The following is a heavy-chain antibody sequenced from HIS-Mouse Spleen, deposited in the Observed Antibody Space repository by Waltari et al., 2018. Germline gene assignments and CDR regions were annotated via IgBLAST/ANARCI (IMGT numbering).Heavy chain of an antibody. CDR3: AREIPYSSSWYDWYFDL. J-gene: IGHJ2*01. D-gene: IGHD6-13*01. CDR2: IYYSGST. Sequence: QLQLQESGPGLVKPSETLSLTCTVSVGSISSSSYYWGWIRQPPGKGLEGIGSIYYSGSTYYTPSLKSRGTRSVDTSKNQFSLKLSSVTAADTAVYYCAREIPYSSSWYDWYFDLWGRGTLVTVSS. CDR1: VGSISSSSYY. V-gene: IGHV4-39*07.